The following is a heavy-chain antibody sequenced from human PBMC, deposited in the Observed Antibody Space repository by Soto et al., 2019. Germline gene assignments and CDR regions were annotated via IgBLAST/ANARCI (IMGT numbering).Heavy chain of an antibody. V-gene: IGHV3-23*01. D-gene: IGHD3-3*01. CDR3: AKDNRLEWLSYFDY. Sequence: EVQLLESGGGLVQPGGSLRLSCAASGFTFSNYAMSWVRQAPGKGLEWVSAISASGGGTYYADSVKGRFTISRDNSKNTLYLQMNSLRAEDTAVYYCAKDNRLEWLSYFDYWGQGTLVTVSS. J-gene: IGHJ4*02. CDR2: ISASGGGT. CDR1: GFTFSNYA.